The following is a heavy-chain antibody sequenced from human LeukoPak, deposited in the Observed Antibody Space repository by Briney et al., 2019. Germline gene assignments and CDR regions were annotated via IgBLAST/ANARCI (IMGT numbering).Heavy chain of an antibody. V-gene: IGHV4-59*01. D-gene: IGHD6-13*01. CDR1: GGSISSYY. Sequence: TAETLSLTCTVSGGSISSYYWSWIRQPPGKGLEWIGYVYYSGSTNYNPPLKSRVTISVDTSKSQFSLKLSSVTAADTAVYYCARVIAPAAWFDPWGQGALVTVS. CDR3: ARVIAPAAWFDP. CDR2: VYYSGST. J-gene: IGHJ5*02.